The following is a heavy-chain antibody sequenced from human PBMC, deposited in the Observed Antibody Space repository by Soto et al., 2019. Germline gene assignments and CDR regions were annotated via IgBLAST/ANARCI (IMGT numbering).Heavy chain of an antibody. CDR1: GFTFSNYW. J-gene: IGHJ4*02. Sequence: QPGGSLRLSCAASGFTFSNYWMNWVRQAPGKGLEWVANINEDGSEKYYVDSAKGRFTISRDNAKNSLYLQMSSLRAEDTAVYYCARDLFDYWGQGTLVPVSS. CDR3: ARDLFDY. V-gene: IGHV3-7*01. CDR2: INEDGSEK.